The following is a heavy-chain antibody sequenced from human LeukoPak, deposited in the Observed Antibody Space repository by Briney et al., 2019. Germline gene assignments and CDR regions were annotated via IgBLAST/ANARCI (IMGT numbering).Heavy chain of an antibody. Sequence: GGSLRLSCAASGFTFSNYDMSWARQAPGKGLEWVSSISDSGGSTYYADSVKGRFTISRDNSKNTLYLQMTNLRAADTAVYYCAKDLSRAVAADWFDPWDQGSLVTVSS. D-gene: IGHD6-19*01. CDR2: ISDSGGST. CDR3: AKDLSRAVAADWFDP. CDR1: GFTFSNYD. J-gene: IGHJ5*02. V-gene: IGHV3-23*01.